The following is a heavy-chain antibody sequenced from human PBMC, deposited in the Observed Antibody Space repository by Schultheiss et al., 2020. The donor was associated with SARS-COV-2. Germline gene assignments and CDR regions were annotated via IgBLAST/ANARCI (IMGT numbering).Heavy chain of an antibody. CDR1: GGSISSYY. CDR3: ASSLDYASGGQDY. J-gene: IGHJ4*02. V-gene: IGHV4-59*01. D-gene: IGHD3-10*01. Sequence: SETLSLTCTVSGGSISSYYWSWIRQPPGKGLEWIGYIYYSGSTNYNPSLKSRVTISVDTSKNQFSLRLSSVTAADTAVYYCASSLDYASGGQDYWGQGTLVTVSS. CDR2: IYYSGST.